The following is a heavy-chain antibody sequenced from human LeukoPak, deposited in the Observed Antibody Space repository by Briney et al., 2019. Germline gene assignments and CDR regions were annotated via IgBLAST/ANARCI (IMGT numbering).Heavy chain of an antibody. D-gene: IGHD6-25*01. CDR1: GFTFDDYG. J-gene: IGHJ4*02. Sequence: PGGSLRLSCAASGFTFDDYGMHWVRQAPGKGLEWVSGISWNSGSKGYADPVKGRFTISRDSSKNTLYLQMNSLRAEDTAVYYCTKRGSDYAVYWGQGTLVTVSS. CDR2: ISWNSGSK. V-gene: IGHV3-9*01. CDR3: TKRGSDYAVY.